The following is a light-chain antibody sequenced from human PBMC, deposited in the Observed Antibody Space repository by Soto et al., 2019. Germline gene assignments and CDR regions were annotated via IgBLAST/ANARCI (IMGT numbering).Light chain of an antibody. J-gene: IGLJ3*02. CDR1: SSDVGGYNY. CDR2: DVS. Sequence: QSALTQPASVSGSPGQSITISCTGTSSDVGGYNYVCWYQHLPGKAPKLIIYDVSSRPSGVSNRFSGSKSGNTASLSISGLQAEDEADYYCSSYTTSNTVVFGGGTKLTVL. V-gene: IGLV2-14*03. CDR3: SSYTTSNTVV.